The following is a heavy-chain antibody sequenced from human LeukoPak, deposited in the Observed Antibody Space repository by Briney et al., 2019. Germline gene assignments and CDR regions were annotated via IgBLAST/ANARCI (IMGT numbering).Heavy chain of an antibody. D-gene: IGHD3-10*01. CDR1: GVTLSRYG. V-gene: IGHV3-23*01. CDR3: VKDEGRGFYGSGTFYS. J-gene: IGHJ5*02. Sequence: GGSLRHSRAPPGVTLSRYGMSSVRPAPGGGREWVSDIRGNGGKIYYVDSVKGRFTISRDNFKNRLFLQMNNLRAEDTAIYYCVKDEGRGFYGSGTFYSWGQGTLVTVSP. CDR2: IRGNGGKI.